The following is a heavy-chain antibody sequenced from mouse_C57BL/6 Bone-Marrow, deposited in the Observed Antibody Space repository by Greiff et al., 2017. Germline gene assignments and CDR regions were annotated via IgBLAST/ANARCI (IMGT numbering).Heavy chain of an antibody. V-gene: IGHV14-1*01. D-gene: IGHD1-1*01. CDR3: TQFPYYYGSSHWYFDV. J-gene: IGHJ1*03. CDR1: GFNIKDYY. CDR2: IDPEDGDT. Sequence: VQLQQSGAELVRPGASVKLSCTASGFNIKDYYMHWVKQRPEQGLEWIGRIDPEDGDTEYAPKFQGKATMTADKSSSTAYLQLSSLTSEDTAVYYCTQFPYYYGSSHWYFDVWGTGTTVTVSS.